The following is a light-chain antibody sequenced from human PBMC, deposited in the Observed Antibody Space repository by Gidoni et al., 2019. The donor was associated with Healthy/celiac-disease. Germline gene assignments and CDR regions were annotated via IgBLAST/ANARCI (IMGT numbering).Light chain of an antibody. V-gene: IGKV3-15*01. Sequence: EIVMTQSPATLSVSPGERATLSCRASQSVSSNLAWYQQKPGQAPRLLIYGASTRATGIPARFSGSGSGTEFTLTISSLQSEDFAVYYCQQYNNWPGRFTFXPXTKVDIK. CDR1: QSVSSN. CDR3: QQYNNWPGRFT. J-gene: IGKJ3*01. CDR2: GAS.